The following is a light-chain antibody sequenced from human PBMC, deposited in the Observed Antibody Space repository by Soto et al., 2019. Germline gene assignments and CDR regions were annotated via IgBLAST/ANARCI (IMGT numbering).Light chain of an antibody. J-gene: IGLJ2*01. CDR1: SGSIASSY. CDR2: EDN. V-gene: IGLV6-57*04. Sequence: NFMLTQPHSVSESPGKTVTISCTRSSGSIASSYVQWYQQRPGSAPTTVIYEDNQRPSGVPDRFSGSIDSSSNSASLTISGLKTEDEADYYCQSYDITNVVFGGGTQLTVL. CDR3: QSYDITNVV.